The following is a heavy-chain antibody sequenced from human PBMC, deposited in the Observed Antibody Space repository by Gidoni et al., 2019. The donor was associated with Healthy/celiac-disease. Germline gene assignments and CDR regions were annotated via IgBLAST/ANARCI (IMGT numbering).Heavy chain of an antibody. D-gene: IGHD3-10*01. CDR2: ISSSSSTI. CDR1: GFTFSRYS. J-gene: IGHJ2*01. CDR3: ARRGTKTGGSSYWYFDL. Sequence: EVQLVESGGGLVQPGGSLRLSCSASGFTFSRYSMNWARQAPGKGLELVSYISSSSSTIYYADSVKGRFTISRDNAKNSLYLQMNSLRDEDTAVYYCARRGTKTGGSSYWYFDLWGRGTLVTVSS. V-gene: IGHV3-48*02.